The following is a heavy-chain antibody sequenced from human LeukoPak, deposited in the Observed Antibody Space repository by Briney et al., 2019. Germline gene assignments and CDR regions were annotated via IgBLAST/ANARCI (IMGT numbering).Heavy chain of an antibody. J-gene: IGHJ5*02. CDR3: ARLTSVYLNKWFDP. D-gene: IGHD1-1*01. V-gene: IGHV4-4*09. CDR2: IYSSGST. Sequence: SETLSLTCTVSGGSISSDYWSWIRQPPGMGLEWVGYIYSSGSTNYNPSLKSRVTISVDTSKNQFSLRLSSVTAADTAVYYCARLTSVYLNKWFDPWGQGTLVTVSS. CDR1: GGSISSDY.